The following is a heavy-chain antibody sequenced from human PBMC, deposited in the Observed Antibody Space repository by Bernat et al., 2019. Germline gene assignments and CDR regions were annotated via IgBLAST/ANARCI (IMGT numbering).Heavy chain of an antibody. CDR1: GFAFSSYA. CDR2: ISSSSSYI. D-gene: IGHD1/OR15-1a*01. V-gene: IGHV3-21*05. Sequence: EVQLLESGGGLVQPGGSLRLSCAASGFAFSSYAMSWVRQAPGKGLEWVSYISSSSSYIYYADSVKGRFTISRDNAKNSLYLQMNSLRAEDTAVYYCARVNWNKPDDAFDIWGQGTMVTVSS. J-gene: IGHJ3*02. CDR3: ARVNWNKPDDAFDI.